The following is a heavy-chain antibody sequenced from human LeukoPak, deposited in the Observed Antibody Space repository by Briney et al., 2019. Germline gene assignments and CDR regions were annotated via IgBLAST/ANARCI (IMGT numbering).Heavy chain of an antibody. V-gene: IGHV4-61*02. J-gene: IGHJ3*02. CDR1: GASINSGSYY. D-gene: IGHD2-15*01. Sequence: SETLSLTCSVSGASINSGSYYWYWIRQPAGKGLEWIGRIFTSGDTNYNPSLKSRVTISVDTSKNQFSLKLSSVTAADTAVYYCASQLGYCSGGSCLNAFDIWGQGTMVTVSS. CDR3: ASQLGYCSGGSCLNAFDI. CDR2: IFTSGDT.